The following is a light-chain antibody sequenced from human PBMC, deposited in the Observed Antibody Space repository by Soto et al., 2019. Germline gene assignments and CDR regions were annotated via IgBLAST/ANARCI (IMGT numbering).Light chain of an antibody. V-gene: IGKV3-20*01. J-gene: IGKJ1*01. CDR1: QSVSSGD. CDR3: QEYNTWPWT. Sequence: ETVLTQSPGTLSLSPGERATLSCRASQSVSSGDLAWYQQRPGQAPRLVIYAASSRATGIPDRFSGSWSGTEFILTITSLQSEDSAVYYCQEYNTWPWTFGQGTKVDIK. CDR2: AAS.